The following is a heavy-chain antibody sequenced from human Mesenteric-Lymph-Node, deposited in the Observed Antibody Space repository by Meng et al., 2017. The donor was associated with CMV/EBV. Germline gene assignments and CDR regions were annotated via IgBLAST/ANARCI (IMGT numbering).Heavy chain of an antibody. V-gene: IGHV1-69*10. D-gene: IGHD2-15*01. CDR1: GGTFSSYA. J-gene: IGHJ6*02. CDR2: IIPILGIA. CDR3: ARKETPNYYYYYGMDV. Sequence: SVKVSCKASGGTFSSYAISWVRQAPGQGLEWMGGIIPILGIANYAQKFQGRVTITADKSTSTAYMELSSLRSEDTAVYYCARKETPNYYYYYGMDVWGQGTTVTVSS.